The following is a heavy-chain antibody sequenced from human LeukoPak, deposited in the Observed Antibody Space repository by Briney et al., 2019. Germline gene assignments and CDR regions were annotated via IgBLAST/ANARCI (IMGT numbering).Heavy chain of an antibody. Sequence: PSETLTLTCAVSDDSFSSYYWSWIRQPPGKGLEWIGYTTYIGSTNYNPSLKSRVTISIDTSKNHFSLKLSSVTAADTAVYYCARDLVTVTKGFDIWGQGTMVSVS. CDR2: TTYIGST. CDR3: ARDLVTVTKGFDI. V-gene: IGHV4-59*01. D-gene: IGHD4-17*01. CDR1: DDSFSSYY. J-gene: IGHJ3*02.